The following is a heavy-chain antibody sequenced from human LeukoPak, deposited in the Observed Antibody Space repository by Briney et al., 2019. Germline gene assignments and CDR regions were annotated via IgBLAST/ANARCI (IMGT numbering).Heavy chain of an antibody. J-gene: IGHJ4*01. CDR1: RHRFTSNW. CDR3: TRHASLNSMVGNY. CDR2: IYPGDSDT. D-gene: IGHD2-15*01. Sequence: GESLKISCKCSRHRFTSNWIGWVRQMPGKCLEWMGIIYPGDSDTRYNPSFQGQVTISADKSISTAYLQWSSLKASDTAMYYCTRHASLNSMVGNYWGHGTLVTVSS. V-gene: IGHV5-51*01.